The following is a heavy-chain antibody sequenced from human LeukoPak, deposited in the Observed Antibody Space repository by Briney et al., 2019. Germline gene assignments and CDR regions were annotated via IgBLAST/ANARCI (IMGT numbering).Heavy chain of an antibody. CDR3: ARHGARGQPFDY. D-gene: IGHD1-26*01. Sequence: SETLSLTCTVSGASITYYYGNWIRHLPGKGLEWIGYIYYSGSTNYNPSLASRVTMSIDTSNNQFSLKLTSVTAADPAIYYCARHGARGQPFDYWGQGILVTVSS. CDR2: IYYSGST. V-gene: IGHV4-59*08. J-gene: IGHJ4*02. CDR1: GASITYYY.